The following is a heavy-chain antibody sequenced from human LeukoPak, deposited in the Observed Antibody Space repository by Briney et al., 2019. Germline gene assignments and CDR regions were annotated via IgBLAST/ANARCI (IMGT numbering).Heavy chain of an antibody. Sequence: PSVKVSCKASGYSFTGYYIHWMRQAPGQGLEWMGWMNPNRGDTSYAQKFQGRVTMTRDTPINTAYMELSGLTSDDTAVYYCGRRRIDCSDTGCYVDYWGQGTLVTVSS. D-gene: IGHD2-15*01. CDR1: GYSFTGYY. CDR2: MNPNRGDT. J-gene: IGHJ4*02. CDR3: GRRRIDCSDTGCYVDY. V-gene: IGHV1-2*02.